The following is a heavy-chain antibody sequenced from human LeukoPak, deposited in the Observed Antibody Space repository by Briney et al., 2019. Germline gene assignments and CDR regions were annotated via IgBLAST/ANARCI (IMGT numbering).Heavy chain of an antibody. V-gene: IGHV1-2*02. D-gene: IGHD5-12*01. Sequence: ASVTVSCKASGYTFTGYYMHWVRQAPGQGLEWMGWINPNSGGTNYAQKFQGRVTMTRDTSISTAYMELSRLRSDDTAVYYCARGYSGYDFVDYWGQGTLVTVSS. J-gene: IGHJ4*02. CDR1: GYTFTGYY. CDR3: ARGYSGYDFVDY. CDR2: INPNSGGT.